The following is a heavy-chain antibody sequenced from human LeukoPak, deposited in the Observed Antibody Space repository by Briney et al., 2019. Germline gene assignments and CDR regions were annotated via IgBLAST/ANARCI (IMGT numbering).Heavy chain of an antibody. J-gene: IGHJ6*02. Sequence: ASVKVSCKASGYTFTSYDINWVRQATGQGLEWMGWMNPNSGNTGYAQKFQGRVTMTRNTSISTAYMELSSLRSEDTAVYYCARASGTYSIYYYYGMDVWGQGTTVTVSS. CDR2: MNPNSGNT. D-gene: IGHD1-26*01. V-gene: IGHV1-8*01. CDR3: ARASGTYSIYYYYGMDV. CDR1: GYTFTSYD.